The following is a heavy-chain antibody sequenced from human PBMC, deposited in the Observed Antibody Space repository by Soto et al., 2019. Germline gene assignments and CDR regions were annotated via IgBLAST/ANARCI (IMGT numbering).Heavy chain of an antibody. CDR1: GGSFSGYY. J-gene: IGHJ4*02. CDR3: ARLGLKLGGVIDTDY. CDR2: INHSGST. Sequence: SQTLSLTCAVYGGSFSGYYWSWIRQPPGKGLEWIGEINHSGSTNYNPSLKSRVTISVDTSKNQFSLKLSSVTAADTAVYYCARLGLKLGGVIDTDYWGQGTLVTVSS. D-gene: IGHD3-16*02. V-gene: IGHV4-34*01.